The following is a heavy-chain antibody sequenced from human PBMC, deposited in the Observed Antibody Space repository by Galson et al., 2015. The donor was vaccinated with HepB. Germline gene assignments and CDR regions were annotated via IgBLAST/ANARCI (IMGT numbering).Heavy chain of an antibody. CDR1: GFSLSTSGMC. Sequence: PALVKPTQTLTLTCTFSGFSLSTSGMCVSWIRQPPGKALEWLARIDWDDDEYYTTSLKTRLTISKDTSKNQVVLTMTNMDPDAPNPLQPHYYYYGMDVWGQGTTVTVSS. CDR2: IDWDDDE. CDR3: HYYYYGMDV. J-gene: IGHJ6*02. D-gene: IGHD5-24*01. V-gene: IGHV2-70*11.